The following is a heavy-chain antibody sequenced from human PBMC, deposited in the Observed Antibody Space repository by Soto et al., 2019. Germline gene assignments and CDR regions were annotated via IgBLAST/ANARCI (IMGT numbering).Heavy chain of an antibody. CDR3: ARDPLWGTAMVLWYFDL. CDR2: IYSGGST. D-gene: IGHD5-18*01. J-gene: IGHJ2*01. Sequence: GGSLRLSCAASGFTVSNNYMSWVRQAPGKGLEWVSVIYSGGSTYYADSVQGRFIISKDNSMNTLYLQMNSLRAEDTAVYYCARDPLWGTAMVLWYFDLWGRGTLVTVSS. V-gene: IGHV3-53*05. CDR1: GFTVSNNY.